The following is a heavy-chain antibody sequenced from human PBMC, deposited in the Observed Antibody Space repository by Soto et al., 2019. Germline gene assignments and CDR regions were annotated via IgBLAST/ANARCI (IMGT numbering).Heavy chain of an antibody. CDR3: ARVATIFGVVIAEWFDP. V-gene: IGHV4-34*01. CDR2: INHSGST. CDR1: GGSFSGYY. J-gene: IGHJ5*02. Sequence: SETLSLTCAVYGGSFSGYYWSWIRQPPGKGLEWIGEINHSGSTNYNPSLKSRVTISVDTSKNQFSLKLSSVTAADTAVYYCARVATIFGVVIAEWFDPWGQGTLVTVSS. D-gene: IGHD3-3*01.